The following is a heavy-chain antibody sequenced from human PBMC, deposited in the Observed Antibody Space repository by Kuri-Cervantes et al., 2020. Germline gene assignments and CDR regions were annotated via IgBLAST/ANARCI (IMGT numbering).Heavy chain of an antibody. CDR3: ATTYYYGSGSKRIMKNYGMDV. D-gene: IGHD3-10*01. V-gene: IGHV1-69*02. CDR2: IIPILGIA. J-gene: IGHJ6*02. CDR1: GGTFSSYT. Sequence: KISCKASGGTFSSYTISWVRQAPGQGLEWMGRIIPILGIANYAQKFQGRVTITADKSTSTAYMELSSLRSEDTAVYYCATTYYYGSGSKRIMKNYGMDVWGQGTTVTVSS.